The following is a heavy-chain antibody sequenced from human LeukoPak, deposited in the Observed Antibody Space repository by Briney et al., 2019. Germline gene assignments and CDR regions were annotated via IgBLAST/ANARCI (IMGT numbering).Heavy chain of an antibody. CDR2: IYPGDSDT. CDR3: ARHLDYYYMDV. J-gene: IGHJ6*03. CDR1: GSIFTSYW. Sequence: GASLQISCEGAGSIFTSYWIGGGRELPGKGVELMGIIYPGDSDTRYSPSFQAQVTISADKSISTAYLQWSSLKASDTAMYYCARHLDYYYMDVWGKGTTVTVSS. V-gene: IGHV5-51*01.